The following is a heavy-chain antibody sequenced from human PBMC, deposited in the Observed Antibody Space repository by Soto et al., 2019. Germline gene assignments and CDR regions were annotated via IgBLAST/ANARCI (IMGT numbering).Heavy chain of an antibody. CDR3: SRLSRASFALDV. J-gene: IGHJ6*02. Sequence: GESLKISCKGSGYNFITDWISWVRQMPGKGLEWMGRIDPTDSYTKYSPSFEGHVTISADKSISTAYLQWSSLKASDSAVYYCSRLSRASFALDVWGQGTTVTVSS. D-gene: IGHD3-16*01. CDR1: GYNFITDW. CDR2: IDPTDSYT. V-gene: IGHV5-10-1*01.